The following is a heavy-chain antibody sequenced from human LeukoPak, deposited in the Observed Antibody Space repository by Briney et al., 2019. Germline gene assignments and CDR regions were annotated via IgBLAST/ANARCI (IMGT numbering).Heavy chain of an antibody. V-gene: IGHV4-4*07. Sequence: PSETLSLTCTVSGGSISSYYWTWIRQPAGKGLDWIGRIYPGATSYFNPSLKSRVTLSVDTSKNQFSLRLTSVTAADTAVYYCARGPLTEAHTFDIWGQGTMVTVSS. D-gene: IGHD1-14*01. CDR2: IYPGATS. CDR1: GGSISSYY. CDR3: ARGPLTEAHTFDI. J-gene: IGHJ3*02.